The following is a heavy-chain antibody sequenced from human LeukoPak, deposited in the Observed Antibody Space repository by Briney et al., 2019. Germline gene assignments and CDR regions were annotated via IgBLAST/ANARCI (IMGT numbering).Heavy chain of an antibody. CDR1: GGSISSSSYY. Sequence: SETLSLTCTVSGGSISSSSYYWGWIRQPPGKGLEWIGSIYYSGSTYYNPSLKSRVTISVDTSKNQFSLKLSSVTAADTAVYYCARAYSSSWPTTFDYWGQGTLVTVSS. V-gene: IGHV4-39*07. D-gene: IGHD6-13*01. J-gene: IGHJ4*02. CDR2: IYYSGST. CDR3: ARAYSSSWPTTFDY.